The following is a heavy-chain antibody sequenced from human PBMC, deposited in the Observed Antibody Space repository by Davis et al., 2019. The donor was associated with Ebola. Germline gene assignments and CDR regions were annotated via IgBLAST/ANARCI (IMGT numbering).Heavy chain of an antibody. D-gene: IGHD2-2*02. J-gene: IGHJ6*02. CDR2: INSDGSST. CDR1: GFTFSSYW. V-gene: IGHV3-74*01. Sequence: GESLKISCAASGFTFSSYWMHWVRQALGKGLVWVSRINSDGSSTTYADSVKGRFTISRDNAKNTLYLQMNSLRAEDTAVYYCARERPAAIYYYYGMDVWGQGTTVTVSS. CDR3: ARERPAAIYYYYGMDV.